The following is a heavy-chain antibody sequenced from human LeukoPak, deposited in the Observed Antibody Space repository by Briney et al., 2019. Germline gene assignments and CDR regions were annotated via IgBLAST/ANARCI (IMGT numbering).Heavy chain of an antibody. J-gene: IGHJ4*02. V-gene: IGHV3-72*01. CDR2: TRNKANSYTT. CDR3: ARSGSGITWLDY. CDR1: GFTFSDHY. Sequence: GGSLRLSCAASGFTFSDHYMDWVRQAPGKGLEWVGRTRNKANSYTTEYAASVKGRFTISRDDSQNSLYLQMNSLKTEDTAMYYCARSGSGITWLDYSGQGTLVTVSS.